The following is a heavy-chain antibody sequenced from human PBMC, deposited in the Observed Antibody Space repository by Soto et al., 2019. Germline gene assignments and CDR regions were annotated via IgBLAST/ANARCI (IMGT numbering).Heavy chain of an antibody. CDR1: GYSSSNYY. J-gene: IGHJ4*02. CDR3: ASVTTIWSN. V-gene: IGHV1-46*01. CDR2: VKPYGAGT. D-gene: IGHD2-21*02. Sequence: QVQVVQSGAEVKEPGASVKVSCKASGYSSSNYYTHWVRQAPGQGLEWMGIVKPYGAGTNYAQRFQGRVTLTRDTSTNTDYLELSRLTSDDTALYYCASVTTIWSNWGQGTLVTVSS.